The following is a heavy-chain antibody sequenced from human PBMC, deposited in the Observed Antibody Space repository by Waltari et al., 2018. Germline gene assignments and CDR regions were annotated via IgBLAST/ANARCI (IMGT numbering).Heavy chain of an antibody. Sequence: EVQLVESGGGLVQPGGSLRLSCEASGFTFNNNWIYWVRQAPGKGLVWVSRISTDGSITNYAESVKGRFTISRDNAKNTLYLQMNSLRAEDTAVYYCARDGFFEYWGQGTLVTVSS. CDR3: ARDGFFEY. J-gene: IGHJ4*02. CDR2: ISTDGSIT. V-gene: IGHV3-74*01. CDR1: GFTFNNNW.